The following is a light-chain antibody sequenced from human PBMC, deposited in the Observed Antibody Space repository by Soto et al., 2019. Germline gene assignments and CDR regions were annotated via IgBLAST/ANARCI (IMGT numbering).Light chain of an antibody. CDR3: QSYDKSLSASVV. Sequence: QSVLTQPPSVSGAPGQRVTISCTGSSSNIGAGYDVHWYQQLPGTAPRLLIYDNNNRPSGIPDRFSGSKSGTSASLAVTGLQAEDEADYYCQSYDKSLSASVVFGGGTKLTVL. CDR1: SSNIGAGYD. V-gene: IGLV1-40*01. J-gene: IGLJ2*01. CDR2: DNN.